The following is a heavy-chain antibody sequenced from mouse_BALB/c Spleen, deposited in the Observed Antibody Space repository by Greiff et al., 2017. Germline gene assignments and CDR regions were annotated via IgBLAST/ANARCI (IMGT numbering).Heavy chain of an antibody. CDR2: ISDGGSYT. CDR1: GFTFSDYY. Sequence: EVKLVESGGGLVKPGGSLKLSCAASGFTFSDYYMYWVRQTPEKRLEWVATISDGGSYTYYPDSVKGRFTISRDNAKNNLYLQMSSLKSEDTAMYYCAGDLGDYGSSSAWFAYWGQGTLVTVSA. V-gene: IGHV5-4*02. J-gene: IGHJ3*01. CDR3: AGDLGDYGSSSAWFAY. D-gene: IGHD1-1*01.